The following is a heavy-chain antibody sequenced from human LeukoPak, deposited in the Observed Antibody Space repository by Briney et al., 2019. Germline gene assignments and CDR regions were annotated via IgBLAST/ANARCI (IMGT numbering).Heavy chain of an antibody. CDR1: GYSISSGSY. D-gene: IGHD3-3*01. CDR2: IYTSGST. J-gene: IGHJ5*02. Sequence: SETLSLTCTVSGYSISSGSYWSWIRQPAGKGLEWIGRIYTSGSTNYNPSLKSRVTMSVDTSKNQFSLKLSSVTAADTAVYYCARVEGEYYDFWSGYSLYSSSYNWFDPWGQGTLVTVSS. V-gene: IGHV4-4*07. CDR3: ARVEGEYYDFWSGYSLYSSSYNWFDP.